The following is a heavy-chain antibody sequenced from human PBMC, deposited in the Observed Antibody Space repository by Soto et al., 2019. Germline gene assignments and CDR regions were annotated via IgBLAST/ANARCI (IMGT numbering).Heavy chain of an antibody. V-gene: IGHV4-61*01. J-gene: IGHJ4*02. CDR3: AREAEFDWLRTFDY. D-gene: IGHD3-9*01. Sequence: QVQLQESGPGLVKPSETLSLACTVSGGSVTSRTYYWSWIRKPPGKGLEWIGYIYYTGSTDYNPSLKSRVTISLDPSKNQFSLNLTSVTAADTAVYYCAREAEFDWLRTFDYWGQGTLVTVSS. CDR2: IYYTGST. CDR1: GGSVTSRTYY.